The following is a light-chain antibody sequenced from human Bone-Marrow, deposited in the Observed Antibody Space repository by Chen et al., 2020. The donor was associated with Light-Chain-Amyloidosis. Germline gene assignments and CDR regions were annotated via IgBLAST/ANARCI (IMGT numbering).Light chain of an antibody. CDR3: QVWDRSSDRPV. CDR2: DDS. CDR1: NIGSTS. J-gene: IGLJ3*02. V-gene: IGLV3-21*02. Sequence: SYVLTQPSSVSVAPGQTATIACGGNNIGSTSVHWYQQTPGQAPLLGVYDDSDRPSGIPDRLSCSNAGNAATLTISRVEAGDEADYYCQVWDRSSDRPVFGGGTKLTVL.